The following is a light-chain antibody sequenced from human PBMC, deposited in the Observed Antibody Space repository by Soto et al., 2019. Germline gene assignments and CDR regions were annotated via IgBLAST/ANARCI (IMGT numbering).Light chain of an antibody. CDR3: QQYGSAPGS. V-gene: IGKV3-20*01. CDR1: QSIGNIY. CDR2: TTS. Sequence: EIVLTQSPGTLSLSPGERATLSCRASQSIGNIYLAWYQQKPGQAPRPLIYTTSSRATGIPDRFSGSGSGRDFTLTISKLGPEDFAVYYCQQYGSAPGSFGQGTKVEIK. J-gene: IGKJ1*01.